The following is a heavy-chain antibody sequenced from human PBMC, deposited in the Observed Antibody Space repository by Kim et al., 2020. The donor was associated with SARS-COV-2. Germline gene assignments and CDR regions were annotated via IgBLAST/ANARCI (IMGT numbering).Heavy chain of an antibody. CDR3: TREVGVTSYSYSGMDV. CDR1: GFTFSNAW. Sequence: GGSLRLSCAASGFTFSNAWMSWVRQAPGKGLEWVGRIKTKFEGETLYYPAPVKGRFILSRDDSKNTLYLQMNSLKTEDTAVYYCTREVGVTSYSYSGMDVWGQGTTVTVSS. V-gene: IGHV3-15*01. J-gene: IGHJ6*02. CDR2: IKTKFEGETL. D-gene: IGHD1-26*01.